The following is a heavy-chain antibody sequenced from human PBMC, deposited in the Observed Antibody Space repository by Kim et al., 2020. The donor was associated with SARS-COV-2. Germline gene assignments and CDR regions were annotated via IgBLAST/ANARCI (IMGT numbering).Heavy chain of an antibody. J-gene: IGHJ4*02. CDR3: ARRRDGYNSHFDY. Sequence: SETLSLTCTVSGGSISSYYWSWIRQPPGKGLEWIGYIYYSGSTNYNPSLKSRVTISVDTSKNQFSLKLSSVTAADTAVYYCARRRDGYNSHFDYLGQGTL. CDR2: IYYSGST. CDR1: GGSISSYY. D-gene: IGHD1-1*01. V-gene: IGHV4-59*01.